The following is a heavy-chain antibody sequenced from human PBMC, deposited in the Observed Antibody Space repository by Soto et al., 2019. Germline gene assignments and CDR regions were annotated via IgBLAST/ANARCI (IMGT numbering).Heavy chain of an antibody. CDR3: TRGYCSVGSCAFDI. CDR2: ITWNGVNT. V-gene: IGHV3-9*01. J-gene: IGHJ3*02. Sequence: EEQLVESGGALVQPGRSLRLSCAASGFTFDDYAMHWVRQVPGKGLEWVSFITWNGVNTAYEDSIRGRFTISKDNAKNSLYLQMNSLSAEDTAFYYCTRGYCSVGSCAFDIWGQGTMVAVSS. D-gene: IGHD2-15*01. CDR1: GFTFDDYA.